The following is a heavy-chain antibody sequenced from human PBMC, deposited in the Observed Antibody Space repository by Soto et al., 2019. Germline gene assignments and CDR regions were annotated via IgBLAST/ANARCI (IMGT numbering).Heavy chain of an antibody. CDR3: SRAGILTTPYYLDY. D-gene: IGHD4-4*01. V-gene: IGHV3-72*01. CDR2: IRNKRNSYTT. Sequence: HPGGSLRLSCAASGFTFGGYSMNWVRQAPGKGLEWVCRIRNKRNSYTTEYAASVKGRFTISRDDSQNSLFLQMNSLKTEDTAVYYCSRAGILTTPYYLDYWGQGTLVTVSS. J-gene: IGHJ4*01. CDR1: GFTFGGYS.